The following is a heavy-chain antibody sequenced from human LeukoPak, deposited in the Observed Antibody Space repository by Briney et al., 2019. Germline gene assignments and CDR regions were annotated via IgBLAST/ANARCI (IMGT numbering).Heavy chain of an antibody. V-gene: IGHV3-21*01. D-gene: IGHD4-23*01. CDR3: ARDPDYGGNPGYFQH. J-gene: IGHJ1*01. CDR1: GFNFSSYS. Sequence: GGSLRLSCAASGFNFSSYSMNWVRQAPRKGLAWVSSISSSSSYIYYADSVKGRFTISRDNAKNSLYLQMNSLRAEDTAVYYCARDPDYGGNPGYFQHWGQGTLVTVSS. CDR2: ISSSSSYI.